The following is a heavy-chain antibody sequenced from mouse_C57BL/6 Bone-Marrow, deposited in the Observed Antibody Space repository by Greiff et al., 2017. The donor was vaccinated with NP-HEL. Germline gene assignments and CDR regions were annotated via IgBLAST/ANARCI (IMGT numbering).Heavy chain of an antibody. V-gene: IGHV1-59*01. CDR3: AAYSHWYFDV. CDR1: GYTFTSYW. CDR2: IDPSDSYT. D-gene: IGHD2-10*01. Sequence: QVQLKQPGAELVRPGTSVKLSCKASGYTFTSYWMHWVKQRPGQGLEWIGVIDPSDSYTNYNQKFKGKATLTVDTSSSTAYMQLSSLTSEDSAVYYCAAYSHWYFDVWGTGTTVTVSS. J-gene: IGHJ1*03.